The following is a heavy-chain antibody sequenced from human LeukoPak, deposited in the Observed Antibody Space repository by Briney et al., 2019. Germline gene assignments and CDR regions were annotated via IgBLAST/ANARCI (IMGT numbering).Heavy chain of an antibody. CDR1: GGSFSGYY. J-gene: IGHJ4*02. V-gene: IGHV4-34*01. CDR2: INHSGST. CDR3: ARGDPDSSSWYYFDY. Sequence: SETLSLTCAVYGGSFSGYYWSWIRQPPGKGLEWIGKINHSGSTNYNPSLKSRVTISVDTSKNQFSLKLSSVTAADTAVYYCARGDPDSSSWYYFDYWGQGTLVTVSS. D-gene: IGHD6-13*01.